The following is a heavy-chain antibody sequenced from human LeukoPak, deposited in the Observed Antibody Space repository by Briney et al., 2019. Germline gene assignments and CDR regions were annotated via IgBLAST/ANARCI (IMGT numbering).Heavy chain of an antibody. J-gene: IGHJ1*01. V-gene: IGHV3-11*01. Sequence: GGSLRLSRAASGFTFSDYYMIWIRQAPGKGLEWVSYISSSGSTIYYADSVKGRFTISRDNAKNSLYLQMNSLRADDTAVYYCARDFGDTSDTYFQHWGQGTLVTVSS. CDR1: GFTFSDYY. CDR3: ARDFGDTSDTYFQH. CDR2: ISSSGSTI. D-gene: IGHD3-22*01.